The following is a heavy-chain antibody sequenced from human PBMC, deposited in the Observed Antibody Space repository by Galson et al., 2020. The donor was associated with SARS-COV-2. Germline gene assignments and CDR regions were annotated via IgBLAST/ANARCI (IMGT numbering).Heavy chain of an antibody. CDR2: IGSSDGST. D-gene: IGHD1-26*01. J-gene: IGHJ4*02. CDR3: AKGLGLGATDTD. V-gene: IGHV3-23*01. Sequence: GGSLRLSCAASGFTFSSSGMRWVRQAPGKGLEWVSSIGSSDGSTFYADSVKGRFTISRDNSKDTLYLQMNSLGVEDTAVYYCAKGLGLGATDTDWGQGSLVTVSS. CDR1: GFTFSSSG.